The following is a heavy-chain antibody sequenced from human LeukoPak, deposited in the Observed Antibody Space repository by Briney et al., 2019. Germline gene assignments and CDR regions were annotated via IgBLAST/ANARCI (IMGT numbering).Heavy chain of an antibody. CDR1: GYSFTSYW. V-gene: IGHV5-51*01. Sequence: GESLKISCKGSGYSFTSYWIGWVRQMPGKGLEWMGIIYPGDSDTRYSPSFQGQVTISADKSISTAYLQWSSLKASDTAMCYCARLGWIQLWSPGSYFDYWGQGTLVTVSS. J-gene: IGHJ4*02. CDR3: ARLGWIQLWSPGSYFDY. D-gene: IGHD5-18*01. CDR2: IYPGDSDT.